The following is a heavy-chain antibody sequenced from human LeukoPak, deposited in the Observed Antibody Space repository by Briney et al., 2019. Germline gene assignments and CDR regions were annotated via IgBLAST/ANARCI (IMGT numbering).Heavy chain of an antibody. V-gene: IGHV3-30-3*01. CDR1: GFTFSSYA. CDR2: ISYDGSNK. D-gene: IGHD3-22*01. Sequence: GRSLRLSCAASGFTFSSYAMHWVRQAPGKGLEWVAVISYDGSNKYYADSVKGRFTISRDNSKNTLYLQMNSLRAEDTAVYYCARDMSYYDSSGCYYRGYYYYGMDVWGQGTTVTVSS. CDR3: ARDMSYYDSSGCYYRGYYYYGMDV. J-gene: IGHJ6*02.